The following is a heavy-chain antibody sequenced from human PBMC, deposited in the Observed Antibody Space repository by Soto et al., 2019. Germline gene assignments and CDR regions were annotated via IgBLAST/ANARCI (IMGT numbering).Heavy chain of an antibody. Sequence: PSETLSLTCTVSGGPIRTSRYYWGWIRQPPGKGLEWIGNIYYSGSTYYNPSLKSRVTISVDTSKNQFSLKLTSVTAADTAIYYSARRAYGGDSVDYWGQGTLVTVSS. V-gene: IGHV4-39*01. CDR2: IYYSGST. CDR3: ARRAYGGDSVDY. D-gene: IGHD4-17*01. CDR1: GGPIRTSRYY. J-gene: IGHJ4*02.